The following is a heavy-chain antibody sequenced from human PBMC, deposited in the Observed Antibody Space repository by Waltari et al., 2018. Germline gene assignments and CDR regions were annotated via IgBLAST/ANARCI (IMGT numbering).Heavy chain of an antibody. CDR2: IWYDGSNK. J-gene: IGHJ5*02. D-gene: IGHD4-17*01. CDR1: GFTFSSYG. V-gene: IGHV3-33*01. Sequence: QVQLVESGGGVVQPGRSLRLSCAASGFTFSSYGMHWVRQAPGKGLEWVAVIWYDGSNKDYADSVKGRFNVSRDNSKNTLYLQMNSLRAEDTAVYYCARDTLLRGDPLNHWGQGTLVTVSS. CDR3: ARDTLLRGDPLNH.